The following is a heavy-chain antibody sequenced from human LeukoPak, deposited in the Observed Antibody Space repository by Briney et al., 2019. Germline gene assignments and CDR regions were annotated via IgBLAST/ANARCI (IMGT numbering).Heavy chain of an antibody. V-gene: IGHV3-30*18. J-gene: IGHJ4*02. CDR3: AKDPLPIAVAGTATVDY. D-gene: IGHD6-19*01. CDR1: GFTFSSYG. Sequence: GRSLRLSCAASGFTFSSYGMHWVRQAPGKGLEWVAVISYDGSNKYYADSVKGRFTISRDNSKNTLYLQMNSLRAEDTAVYYCAKDPLPIAVAGTATVDYWGQGTLVTVSS. CDR2: ISYDGSNK.